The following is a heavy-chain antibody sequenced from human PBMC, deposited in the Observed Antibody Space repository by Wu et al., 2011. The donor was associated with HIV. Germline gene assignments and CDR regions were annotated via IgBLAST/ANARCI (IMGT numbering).Heavy chain of an antibody. CDR2: ISTYSGNT. CDR3: ARDESGXSSFYGMDV. D-gene: IGHD1-26*01. CDR1: GGTFRYA. V-gene: IGHV1-18*01. J-gene: IGHJ6*02. Sequence: QVQLVQSGAEVKKPGSSVKVSCKASGGTFRYAINWVRQAPGQGLEWMGWISTYSGNTKYAQRLQGRVTMTTDTPANTAYMELRSLRSDDTAVYYCARDESGXSSFYGMDVWGQGTTVTVSS.